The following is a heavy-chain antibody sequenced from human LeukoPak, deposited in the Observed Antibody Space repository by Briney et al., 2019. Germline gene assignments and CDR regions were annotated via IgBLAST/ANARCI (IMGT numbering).Heavy chain of an antibody. CDR1: GGSFSVYY. J-gene: IGHJ4*02. D-gene: IGHD5-18*01. CDR3: ASGRGGYSYGYLGY. Sequence: SQTLSPTCAVYGGSFSVYYWSCIRQRPGKRLEWSGEINHSGSTNYNPSLKSRVTISVDTHKNQFSLKLSYLTAADTDVYYCASGRGGYSYGYLGYWDQETLLTVSS. CDR2: INHSGST. V-gene: IGHV4-34*01.